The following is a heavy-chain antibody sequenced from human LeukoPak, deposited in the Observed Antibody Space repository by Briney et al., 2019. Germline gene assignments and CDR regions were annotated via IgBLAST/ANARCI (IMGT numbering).Heavy chain of an antibody. CDR2: INPSGGST. CDR1: GYWFTRYH. D-gene: IGHD1-26*01. CDR3: ARETRQGGSLDFDY. J-gene: IGHJ4*02. Sequence: GSSVTVSCQPSGYWFTRYHLLLVRQAPGPGQGRVGVINPSGGSTSYAHKFQGSATMTRDISTSTVYMELSSLRSEDSAVYYCARETRQGGSLDFDYWGQGTLVTVSS. V-gene: IGHV1-46*01.